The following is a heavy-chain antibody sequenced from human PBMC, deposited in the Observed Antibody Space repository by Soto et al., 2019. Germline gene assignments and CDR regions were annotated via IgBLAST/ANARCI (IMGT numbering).Heavy chain of an antibody. CDR1: GDTFSFYS. V-gene: IGHV1-69*02. D-gene: IGHD3-10*01. CDR3: ASSYGSGYRASDY. Sequence: QVQLVQSGAEVKKPGSSVRVSCKASGDTFSFYSINWVRQAPGLGLEWMGRINPILSMSNYAQRFQGRVTVTAHKSTSTAYMELSSLRSEDTAMYYCASSYGSGYRASDYWGQGALVTVSS. J-gene: IGHJ4*02. CDR2: INPILSMS.